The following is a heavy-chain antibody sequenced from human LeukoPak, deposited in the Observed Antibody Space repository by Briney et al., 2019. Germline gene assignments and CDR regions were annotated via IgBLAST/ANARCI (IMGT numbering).Heavy chain of an antibody. CDR3: ARDPSGSYPYFDY. D-gene: IGHD1-26*01. J-gene: IGHJ4*02. V-gene: IGHV1-46*01. CDR1: GYTFTNYY. Sequence: ASVKVSCKASGYTFTNYYMHWVRQAPGQGLEWMGIINPSGGSTSYAQKFQGRVTMTRDMSTSTVYMELSSLRSEDTAVYYCARDPSGSYPYFDYWGQGTLVTVSP. CDR2: INPSGGST.